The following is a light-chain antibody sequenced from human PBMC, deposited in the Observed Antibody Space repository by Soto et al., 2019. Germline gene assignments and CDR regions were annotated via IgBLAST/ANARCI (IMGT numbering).Light chain of an antibody. Sequence: DIQMTQSPSSLSASVGDRVTITCRASQSISSYLNWYQQKPGKAPKLLIYAASSLQRGVPSRFSRSGSRTDFTLTISSLQPEDFATYYCQQSYSTPPTFGGGTKVEIK. CDR1: QSISSY. J-gene: IGKJ4*01. V-gene: IGKV1-39*01. CDR3: QQSYSTPPT. CDR2: AAS.